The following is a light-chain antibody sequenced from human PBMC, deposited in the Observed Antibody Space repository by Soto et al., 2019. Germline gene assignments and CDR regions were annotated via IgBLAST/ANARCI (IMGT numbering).Light chain of an antibody. V-gene: IGLV1-40*01. Sequence: QSVLTQPPSVSGAPGQRVTISCTGSSSNIGAGYAVHWYQQLPGTAPKLLIYVNNNRPSGVPDRFSGSKSGTSASLAITGLQAEDEADYYCQSYDSGLSASVFGGGTKLTVL. CDR3: QSYDSGLSASV. CDR2: VNN. J-gene: IGLJ2*01. CDR1: SSNIGAGYA.